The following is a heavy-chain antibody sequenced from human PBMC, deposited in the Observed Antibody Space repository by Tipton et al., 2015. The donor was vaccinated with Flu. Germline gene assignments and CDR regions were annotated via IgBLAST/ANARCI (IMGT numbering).Heavy chain of an antibody. V-gene: IGHV3-7*01. Sequence: CAASGFTFSSYWMSWVRQAPGKGLEWVANIKQDGSEKYYVDSVKGRFTISRENAKNSLYLQMNSLRAEDTAVYYCAREGEAYDYVWGQGRFDPWGQGTLVTVSS. CDR1: GFTFSSYW. D-gene: IGHD3-16*01. CDR2: IKQDGSEK. J-gene: IGHJ5*02. CDR3: AREGEAYDYVWGQGRFDP.